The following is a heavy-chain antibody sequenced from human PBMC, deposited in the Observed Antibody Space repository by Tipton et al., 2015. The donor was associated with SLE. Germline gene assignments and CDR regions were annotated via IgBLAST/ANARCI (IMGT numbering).Heavy chain of an antibody. CDR3: ARDLSGWYGLDY. CDR1: GFTFSSYG. V-gene: IGHV3-33*08. Sequence: SLRLSCAASGFTFSSYGMHWVRQAPGKGLEWVAVIWYDGSNKYYADSVKGRFTISRDNSKNTLYLQMNSLRAEDTAVYYCARDLSGWYGLDYWGQGTLVTVS. D-gene: IGHD6-19*01. J-gene: IGHJ4*02. CDR2: IWYDGSNK.